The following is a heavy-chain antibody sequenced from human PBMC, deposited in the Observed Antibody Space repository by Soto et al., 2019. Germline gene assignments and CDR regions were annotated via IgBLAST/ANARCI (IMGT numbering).Heavy chain of an antibody. D-gene: IGHD3-9*01. CDR2: IHYRGDT. CDR3: ARLPTGYPNWFDP. V-gene: IGHV4-39*01. Sequence: QVQLQGSGPGLARPSETLSLTCTVSGASISTNHHNWAWVRQPPGKGLEWMGNIHYRGDTYFNPSLGSRLSMSVDTSKNQFSLKLTSVTAADTAVYYCARLPTGYPNWFDPWGQGTLVTVSS. CDR1: GASISTNHHN. J-gene: IGHJ5*02.